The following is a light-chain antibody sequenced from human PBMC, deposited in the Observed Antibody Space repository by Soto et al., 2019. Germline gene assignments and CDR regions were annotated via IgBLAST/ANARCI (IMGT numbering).Light chain of an antibody. CDR3: SSYTSSSTYV. J-gene: IGLJ1*01. V-gene: IGLV2-14*03. CDR2: DVS. CDR1: SSDVGGSNY. Sequence: QSALTQPASVSGSPGQSITISCTGTSSDVGGSNYVSWYQQHPGKAPKLIIFDVSHRPSGFSNRFSGSKSGNTASLTIYGLQAEDEADYYCSSYTSSSTYVFGTGTKLTVL.